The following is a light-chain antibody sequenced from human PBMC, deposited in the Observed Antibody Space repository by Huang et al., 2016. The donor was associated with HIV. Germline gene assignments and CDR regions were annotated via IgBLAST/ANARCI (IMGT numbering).Light chain of an antibody. V-gene: IGKV3-11*01. J-gene: IGKJ4*01. CDR3: QQRSNWRIT. CDR1: QSVSSY. CDR2: DAS. Sequence: EIVLTQSPATLSLSPGERATLSCRASQSVSSYLAWYQQKPGQAPSLLIDDASSRATGIPARFSGSGSGTDFTLTISSLEPEDFAVYYCQQRSNWRITFGGGTKVEIK.